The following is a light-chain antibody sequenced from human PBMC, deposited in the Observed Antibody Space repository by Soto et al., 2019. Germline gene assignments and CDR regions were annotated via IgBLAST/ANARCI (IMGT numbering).Light chain of an antibody. J-gene: IGLJ1*01. CDR3: QSYDTRMRGYV. CDR1: SSNIGEGYD. V-gene: IGLV1-40*01. CDR2: DNN. Sequence: QSVLTQSPSVSGAPGQRVTLSCTGSSSNIGEGYDVHWYQQLPGAAPKLLIYDNNNRPSGVPDRFSGSKSGASASLAITGLQAEDEADYYCQSYDTRMRGYVFGPGTKVTVL.